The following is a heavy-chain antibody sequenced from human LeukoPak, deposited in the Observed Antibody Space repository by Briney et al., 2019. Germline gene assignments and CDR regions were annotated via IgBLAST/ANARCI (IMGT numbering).Heavy chain of an antibody. D-gene: IGHD6-6*01. CDR3: ARRSMAAPWGMGY. CDR2: IYPGDSDT. V-gene: IGHV5-51*01. J-gene: IGHJ4*02. Sequence: GESLQISFKGSGYSFTSYWIGWVRPMPGKGLEWMGIIYPGDSDTRYSPSFQGQVTISADKSISTAYLQWSSLKASDTAMYYCARRSMAAPWGMGYWGQGTLVTVSS. CDR1: GYSFTSYW.